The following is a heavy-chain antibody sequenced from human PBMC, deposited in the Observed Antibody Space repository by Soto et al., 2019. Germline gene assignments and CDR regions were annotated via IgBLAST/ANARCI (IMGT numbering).Heavy chain of an antibody. D-gene: IGHD3-10*01. CDR2: IYYSGST. V-gene: IGHV4-39*01. Sequence: QLQLQESGPGLVKPSETLSLTCTVSGGSISSSSYYWGWIRQPPGKGLEWIGSIYYSGSTYYNPSLQSRVTISVDTSKNQFSLKLSSVTAADTAVYYCARPYGSGTPSGIYFDYWGQGTLVTVSS. CDR1: GGSISSSSYY. CDR3: ARPYGSGTPSGIYFDY. J-gene: IGHJ4*02.